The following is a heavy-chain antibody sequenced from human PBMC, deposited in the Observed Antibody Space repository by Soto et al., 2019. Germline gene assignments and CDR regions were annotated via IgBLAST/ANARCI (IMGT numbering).Heavy chain of an antibody. CDR3: AIGITLRYFDWPPLSDYFDY. J-gene: IGHJ4*02. Sequence: GGSLRLSCAASGFTFSSYAMSWVRQAPGKGLEWVSAISGSGGSTYYADSVKGRFTISRDNSKNTLYLQMNSLRAEDTAVYYCAIGITLRYFDWPPLSDYFDYWGQGTLVTVSS. D-gene: IGHD3-9*01. CDR1: GFTFSSYA. CDR2: ISGSGGST. V-gene: IGHV3-23*01.